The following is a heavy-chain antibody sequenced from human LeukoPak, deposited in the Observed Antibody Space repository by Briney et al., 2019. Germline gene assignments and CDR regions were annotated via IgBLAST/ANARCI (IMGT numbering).Heavy chain of an antibody. V-gene: IGHV3-23*01. CDR2: ISGGGST. D-gene: IGHD2-15*01. Sequence: PGGSLRFSCAASGFTFSTYAMSWGRQGPGKGLEWVSAISGGGSTYYADSVKGRFTISRDNSKNTLYLQMNSLRAEDTAVYYCAKDQGSGWWSNDAFDFWGQGTVVTVSS. J-gene: IGHJ3*01. CDR1: GFTFSTYA. CDR3: AKDQGSGWWSNDAFDF.